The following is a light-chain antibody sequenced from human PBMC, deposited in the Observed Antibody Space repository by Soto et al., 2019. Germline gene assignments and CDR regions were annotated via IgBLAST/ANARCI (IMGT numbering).Light chain of an antibody. CDR2: GAS. V-gene: IGKV3-15*01. Sequence: EKVMTQYPATLSMSPGERATLSCRASQSVSSYLAWYQQKPGQAPRLLIYGASTRATGIPARFSGSGSGTEFTLTISSLQSEDFAVYYCQQYNNWPSWTFGQGTKVEIK. CDR3: QQYNNWPSWT. CDR1: QSVSSY. J-gene: IGKJ1*01.